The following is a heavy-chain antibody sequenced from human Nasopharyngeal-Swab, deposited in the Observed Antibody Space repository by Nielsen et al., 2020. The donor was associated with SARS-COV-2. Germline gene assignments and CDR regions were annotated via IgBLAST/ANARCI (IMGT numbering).Heavy chain of an antibody. CDR2: ISGSGGNT. D-gene: IGHD4-17*01. V-gene: IGHV3-23*01. J-gene: IGHJ4*02. CDR1: GFTYSTYA. Sequence: GESLKISCVASGFTYSTYAMSWVRQAPGKGLEWVSGISGSGGNTYYADSVKGRFTISGDNSMETLYLQMNSLRVEDTAVYYCAKGVGYGDTGCFDEWGQGTLVTASS. CDR3: AKGVGYGDTGCFDE.